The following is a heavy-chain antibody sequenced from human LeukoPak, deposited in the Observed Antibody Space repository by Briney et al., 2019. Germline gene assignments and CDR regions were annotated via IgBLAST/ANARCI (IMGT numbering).Heavy chain of an antibody. J-gene: IGHJ4*02. V-gene: IGHV3-30*02. CDR2: IRYDGSNK. D-gene: IGHD2-2*02. CDR3: AKKGCTSISCYNNF. Sequence: PGGSLRLSCAASGFTFSSYGMHWVRQAPGKGLEWVAFIRYDGSNKYYADSVKGRFTISRDNSKNTLYLQMNSLRAEDTAIYYCAKKGCTSISCYNNFWGQGTLVTVSS. CDR1: GFTFSSYG.